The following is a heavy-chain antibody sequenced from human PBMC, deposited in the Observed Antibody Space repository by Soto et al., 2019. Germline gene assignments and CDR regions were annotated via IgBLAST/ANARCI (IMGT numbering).Heavy chain of an antibody. J-gene: IGHJ6*02. CDR3: ARDTRWAIYYYYYGMDV. D-gene: IGHD3-16*01. CDR1: GYTFTGYY. V-gene: IGHV1-2*02. CDR2: INPNSGGT. Sequence: ASVEVSCKASGYTFTGYYMHWVRQAPGQGLEWMGWINPNSGGTNYAQKFQGRVTMTRDTSISTAYMELSRLRSDDTAVYYCARDTRWAIYYYYYGMDVWGQGTTVTVSS.